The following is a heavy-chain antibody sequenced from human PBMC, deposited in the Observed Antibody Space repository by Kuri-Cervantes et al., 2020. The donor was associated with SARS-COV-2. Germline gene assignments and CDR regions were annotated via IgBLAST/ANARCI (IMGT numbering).Heavy chain of an antibody. CDR1: GFTFSSYG. D-gene: IGHD6-13*01. CDR2: ISSNGGST. J-gene: IGHJ6*02. CDR3: VKEGELWYSSSWYPSGDYYYYGMDV. Sequence: GESLKISCAASGFTFSSYGMHWVRQAPGKGLEYVSAISSNGGSTYCADSVKGRFTISRDNSKNTLYLQMSSLRAEDTAVYYCVKEGELWYSSSWYPSGDYYYYGMDVWGQGTTVTVSS. V-gene: IGHV3-64D*08.